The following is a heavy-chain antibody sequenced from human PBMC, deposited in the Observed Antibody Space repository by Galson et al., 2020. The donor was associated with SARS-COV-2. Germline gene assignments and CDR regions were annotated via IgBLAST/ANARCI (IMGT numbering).Heavy chain of an antibody. CDR1: GGSISSSGYY. CDR2: IHYTGSS. D-gene: IGHD2-21*01. CDR3: ARRGDWGYFDR. V-gene: IGHV4-39*07. J-gene: IGHJ2*01. Sequence: SETLSLTCTVSGGSISSSGYYWSWIRQPPGKGLEWVGTIHYTGSSYYNPSLKSRVSMSVDTSKNQFSLKVMSVTAADTALYYWARRGDWGYFDRWGRGTLVAVSA.